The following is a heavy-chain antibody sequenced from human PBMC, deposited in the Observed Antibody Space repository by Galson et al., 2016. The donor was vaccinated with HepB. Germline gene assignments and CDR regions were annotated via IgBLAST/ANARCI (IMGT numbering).Heavy chain of an antibody. Sequence: TLSLTCIVSGASIGSGGYYWNWIRQHPGKGLEWIGSIYYAGRTSYNPSLKGRVTISVDTSKNPFSLNLSSPTAADTAVYYCARGNGAFDYWGQGTLVPVSS. CDR3: ARGNGAFDY. V-gene: IGHV4-31*03. CDR1: GASIGSGGYY. CDR2: IYYAGRT. J-gene: IGHJ4*02. D-gene: IGHD3-10*01.